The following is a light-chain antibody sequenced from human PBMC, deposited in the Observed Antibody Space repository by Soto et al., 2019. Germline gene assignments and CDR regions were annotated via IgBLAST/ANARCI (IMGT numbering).Light chain of an antibody. V-gene: IGKV3-20*01. CDR1: QSVSSTY. J-gene: IGKJ1*01. CDR3: QQYGGSRWT. Sequence: EIVLTQSPGTLSLSPGERATLSCRASQSVSSTYLAWYQQKPGQAPRILIYGASNRATGIPDRFSGSGSGTDFPLTISRLEPEDFAVYYCQQYGGSRWTFGQGTRVDI. CDR2: GAS.